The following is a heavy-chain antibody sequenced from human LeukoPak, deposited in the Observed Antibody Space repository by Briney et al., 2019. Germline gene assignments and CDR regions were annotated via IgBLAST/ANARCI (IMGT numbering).Heavy chain of an antibody. CDR3: ARVPPDYYDSSGYYYFTFDY. Sequence: ASVKVSCKASGYTFTGYYMHWVRQAPGQGLEWMGWISAYNGNTNYAQKLQGRVTMTTDTSTSTAYMELRSLRSDDTAVYYCARVPPDYYDSSGYYYFTFDYWGQGTLVTVSS. V-gene: IGHV1-18*04. CDR1: GYTFTGYY. J-gene: IGHJ4*02. CDR2: ISAYNGNT. D-gene: IGHD3-22*01.